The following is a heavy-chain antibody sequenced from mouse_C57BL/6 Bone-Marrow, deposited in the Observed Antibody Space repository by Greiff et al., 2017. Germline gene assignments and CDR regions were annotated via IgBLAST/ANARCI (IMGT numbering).Heavy chain of an antibody. Sequence: EVQGVESGAELVKPGASVKLSCTASGFNIKDYYMHWVKQRTEQGLEWIGRIDPEDGETKYAPKFQGKATITADTSSNTAYLQLSSLTSEDTAVYYCAMITTVVANAMDYWGQGTSVTVSS. V-gene: IGHV14-2*01. CDR2: IDPEDGET. CDR3: AMITTVVANAMDY. D-gene: IGHD1-1*01. J-gene: IGHJ4*01. CDR1: GFNIKDYY.